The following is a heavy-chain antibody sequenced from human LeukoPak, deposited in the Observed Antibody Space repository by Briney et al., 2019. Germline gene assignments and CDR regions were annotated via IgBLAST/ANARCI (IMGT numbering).Heavy chain of an antibody. Sequence: ASVKVSCKASGGTFSSYAISWVRQAPGQGLEWMGGIIPIFGTANYAQKFQGRVTMTGDTSISTTYMEVTRLRSDDTAIYYCARDFFSEVTYHGEIAYFDQWGPGTLVSVSS. CDR2: IIPIFGTA. D-gene: IGHD1-14*01. V-gene: IGHV1-69*06. CDR3: ARDFFSEVTYHGEIAYFDQ. CDR1: GGTFSSYA. J-gene: IGHJ4*02.